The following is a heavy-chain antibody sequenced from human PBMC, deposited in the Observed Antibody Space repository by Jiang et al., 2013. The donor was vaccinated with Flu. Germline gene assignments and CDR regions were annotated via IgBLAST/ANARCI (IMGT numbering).Heavy chain of an antibody. J-gene: IGHJ6*02. Sequence: KPTQTLTLTCTFSGFSLSTSGMCVSWIRQPPGKALEWLALIDWDDDKYYSTSLKTRLTISKDTSKNQVVLTMTNMDPVDTATYYCARIRYNWNYYYYYGMDVWGQGTTVTVSS. CDR2: IDWDDDK. D-gene: IGHD1-20*01. CDR1: GFSLSTSGMC. CDR3: ARIRYNWNYYYYYGMDV. V-gene: IGHV2-70*01.